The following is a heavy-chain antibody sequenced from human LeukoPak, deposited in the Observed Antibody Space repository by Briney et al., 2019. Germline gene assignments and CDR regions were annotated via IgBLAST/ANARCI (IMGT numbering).Heavy chain of an antibody. CDR1: GFTFSSYG. J-gene: IGHJ4*02. D-gene: IGHD2-21*02. CDR3: AKDRARVTASTDY. CDR2: ISYDGSNK. Sequence: QPGRSLRLSCAASGFTFSSYGMHWVRQAPGKGLEWVAVISYDGSNKYYADSVKGRFTISRDNSKNTLYLQMNSLRAEDTAVYYCAKDRARVTASTDYWGQGTLVTVSS. V-gene: IGHV3-30*18.